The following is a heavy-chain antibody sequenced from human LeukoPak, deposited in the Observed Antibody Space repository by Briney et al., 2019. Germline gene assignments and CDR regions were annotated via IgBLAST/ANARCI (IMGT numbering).Heavy chain of an antibody. D-gene: IGHD3-16*01. J-gene: IGHJ5*02. CDR2: ISGSGGST. CDR1: GFTFSSYA. Sequence: GGSLRLSCAASGFTFSSYAMSWVRQAPGKGLEWVSAISGSGGSTYYADSVKGRFTISRDNSKNTLYLQMNSLRAEDTAVYYCPKIGRARGYNWFDPWGQGTLVTVSS. V-gene: IGHV3-23*01. CDR3: PKIGRARGYNWFDP.